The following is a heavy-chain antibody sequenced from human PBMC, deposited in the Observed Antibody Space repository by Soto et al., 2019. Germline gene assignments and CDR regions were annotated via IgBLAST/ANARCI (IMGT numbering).Heavy chain of an antibody. CDR2: INAGNGNT. J-gene: IGHJ5*02. CDR3: AADRQAQWLVRQVTFDP. D-gene: IGHD6-19*01. CDR1: GFTFTTHA. V-gene: IGHV1-3*01. Sequence: ASVKVSCKTSGFTFTTHAIHWVRQAPGQRFEWMGWINAGNGNTKYSQRFQDRVTITRDTSASTAYMELSSLRSEDRAVYYCAADRQAQWLVRQVTFDPWGQGTLVTVSS.